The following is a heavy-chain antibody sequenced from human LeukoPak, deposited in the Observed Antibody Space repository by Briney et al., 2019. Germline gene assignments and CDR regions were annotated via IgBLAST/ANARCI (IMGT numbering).Heavy chain of an antibody. J-gene: IGHJ4*02. CDR2: ISSSSSTI. CDR1: GFTFSSYS. CDR3: ARDSDSRIWNGLFDN. D-gene: IGHD6-13*01. V-gene: IGHV3-48*04. Sequence: GGSLRLSCAASGFTFSSYSMNWVRQAPGKGLEWVSYISSSSSTIYYADSVKGRFTISRDNAKNSLYLLMNSLRAEDTAVYYCARDSDSRIWNGLFDNWGQGTLVTVSS.